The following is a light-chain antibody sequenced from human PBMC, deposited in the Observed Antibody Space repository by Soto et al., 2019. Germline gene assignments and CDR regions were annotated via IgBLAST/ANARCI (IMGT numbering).Light chain of an antibody. Sequence: EIVLTQSPATLSLSPGERATLSCRASQSVSSNYLAWYQQRPGQAPRLLIYGASSRAAGIPDRFSGTGSGTDFTLTISRLEPEDFAVFYCHHYGKSPIFTFGPGTTVDIK. CDR2: GAS. CDR1: QSVSSNY. V-gene: IGKV3-20*01. CDR3: HHYGKSPIFT. J-gene: IGKJ3*01.